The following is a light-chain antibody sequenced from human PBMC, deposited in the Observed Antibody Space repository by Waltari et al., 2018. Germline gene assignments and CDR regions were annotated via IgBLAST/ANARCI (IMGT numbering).Light chain of an antibody. CDR2: ANT. Sequence: QSVLTQPPSMSGAPGQKVTIPCTGGSSNFGAGYDVHWYQHFPGAAPKLLIFANTNRASGVPGRFSGSKSGTSASLAIAGLQSEDEAVYYCQSFDSSLSASVFGGGTKLTVL. CDR1: SSNFGAGYD. V-gene: IGLV1-40*01. CDR3: QSFDSSLSASV. J-gene: IGLJ3*02.